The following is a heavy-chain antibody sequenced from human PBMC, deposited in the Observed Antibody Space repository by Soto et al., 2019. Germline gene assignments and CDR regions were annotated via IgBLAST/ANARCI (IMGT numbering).Heavy chain of an antibody. J-gene: IGHJ3*02. V-gene: IGHV4-59*01. CDR2: IYYSGST. Sequence: SETLSLTCTVSGGSISSYYWSWIRQPPGKGLEWIGYIYYSGSTNYNPSLKSRVTISVDTSKNQFSLKLSSVTAADTAVYYCARAMIVVHEGAFDIWGQGTMVT. D-gene: IGHD3-22*01. CDR1: GGSISSYY. CDR3: ARAMIVVHEGAFDI.